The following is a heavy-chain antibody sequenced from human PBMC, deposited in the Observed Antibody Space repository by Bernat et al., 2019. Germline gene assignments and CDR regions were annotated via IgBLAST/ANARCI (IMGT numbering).Heavy chain of an antibody. CDR2: FDTEDGET. D-gene: IGHD4/OR15-4a*01. CDR3: STGVQLADYYYGMDF. J-gene: IGHJ6*02. V-gene: IGHV1-24*01. CDR1: GYTLTELS. Sequence: QVQLVQSGAAVKKPGASVKVSCKVSGYTLTELSMHWVRQAPGKGLKWMGGFDTEDGETIYSQKFQGRVTMTEDTSTDTVYMGLSSLRSEDTAVYYCSTGVQLADYYYGMDFWGQGTTVTVSS.